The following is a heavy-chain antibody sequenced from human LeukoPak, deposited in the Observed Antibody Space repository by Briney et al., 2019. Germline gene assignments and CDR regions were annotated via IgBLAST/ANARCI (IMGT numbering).Heavy chain of an antibody. CDR1: GYSITIGYY. D-gene: IGHD3-22*01. CDR3: ARDRASYYYDTSGDNDY. Sequence: SETLSLTCSVGGYSITIGYYWGWIRQAPGKGLEWIGSVHHSGSTNYNPSLKSRVTISVDTFMNRFSLKLSSVTAADTAVYYCARDRASYYYDTSGDNDYWGQGTLVTVSS. J-gene: IGHJ4*02. V-gene: IGHV4-38-2*02. CDR2: VHHSGST.